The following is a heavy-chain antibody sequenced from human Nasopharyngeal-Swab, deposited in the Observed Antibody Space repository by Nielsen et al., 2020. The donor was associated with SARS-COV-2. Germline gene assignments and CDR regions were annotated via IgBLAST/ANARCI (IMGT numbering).Heavy chain of an antibody. V-gene: IGHV3-74*01. CDR3: LKDRVLRYFDWSRGPFDC. J-gene: IGHJ4*02. D-gene: IGHD3-9*01. Sequence: GESLKISCAASGFTFSKYWMHWVRQAPGKGLVWVSQINSDGLITSYADSVKGRFTISRDNAKNMMYLQMNSLRVEDTAVYYCLKDRVLRYFDWSRGPFDCWGQGTLVTVSS. CDR2: INSDGLIT. CDR1: GFTFSKYW.